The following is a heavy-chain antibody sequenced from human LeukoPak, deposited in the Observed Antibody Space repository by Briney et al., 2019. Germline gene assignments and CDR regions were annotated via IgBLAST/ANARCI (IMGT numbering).Heavy chain of an antibody. Sequence: ASVKVSCKASGGTFSSYAISWVRQAPGQGLEWMGGIIPILGTANYAQKFQGRVTITADESTSTAYMELRSLRSDDTAVYYCARSGYYDSSAYHPGWFDPWGQGTLVTVSS. V-gene: IGHV1-69*01. CDR2: IIPILGTA. CDR3: ARSGYYDSSAYHPGWFDP. D-gene: IGHD3-22*01. CDR1: GGTFSSYA. J-gene: IGHJ5*02.